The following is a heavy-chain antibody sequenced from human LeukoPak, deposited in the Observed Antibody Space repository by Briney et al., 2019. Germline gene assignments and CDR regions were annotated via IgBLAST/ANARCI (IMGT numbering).Heavy chain of an antibody. Sequence: PGGSLRLSCAASGFTVSSNYMSWVRQAPGKGLEWVAFIRYDGSNKYYADSVKGRFTISRDNSKNTLYLQMNSLRAEDTAVYYCAKDDGSGSYGYYFDYWGQGTLVTVSS. CDR3: AKDDGSGSYGYYFDY. V-gene: IGHV3-30*02. D-gene: IGHD3-10*01. CDR2: IRYDGSNK. J-gene: IGHJ4*02. CDR1: GFTVSSNY.